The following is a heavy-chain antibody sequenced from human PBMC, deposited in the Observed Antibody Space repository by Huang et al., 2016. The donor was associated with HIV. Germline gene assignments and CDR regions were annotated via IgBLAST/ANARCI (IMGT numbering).Heavy chain of an antibody. V-gene: IGHV5-51*01. Sequence: EVQLVQSGAEVKKPGESLKISCKGSGYRFRSNWIGWVRQMPGKDLEWMGISDPGDCDTRYSPSVQGQVTISADKSINTAYLQWSSLKAADTAMYYCARLIGSPSFYYGLDVWGQGTTVTVSS. CDR1: GYRFRSNW. CDR2: SDPGDCDT. D-gene: IGHD3-10*01. J-gene: IGHJ6*02. CDR3: ARLIGSPSFYYGLDV.